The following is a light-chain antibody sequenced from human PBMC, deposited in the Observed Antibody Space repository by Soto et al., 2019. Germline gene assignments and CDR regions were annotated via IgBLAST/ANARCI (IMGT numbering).Light chain of an antibody. CDR3: QHYNSYSFT. Sequence: DLQMAQSPSTLSASVGDRITITCRASQNINSWLAWYQQKPGKAPKLLIYDASSLQRGVPSRFSVSGSVTEFTLTISSLQPDDFATYYCQHYNSYSFTFGQGTKLEIK. CDR2: DAS. V-gene: IGKV1-5*01. J-gene: IGKJ2*01. CDR1: QNINSW.